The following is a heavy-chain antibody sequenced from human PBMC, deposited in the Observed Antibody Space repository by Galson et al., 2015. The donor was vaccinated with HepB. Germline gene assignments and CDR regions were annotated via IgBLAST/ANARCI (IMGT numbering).Heavy chain of an antibody. CDR2: INWNGGST. CDR1: GFTFDDYG. Sequence: SLRLSCAASGFTFDDYGMSWVRQAPGKGLEWVSGINWNGGSTGYADSVKGRFTISRDNAKNSLYLQMNSLRAEDTALYYCAGDGSYSSGWPHATYYYYGMDVWGQGTTVTVSS. CDR3: AGDGSYSSGWPHATYYYYGMDV. J-gene: IGHJ6*02. V-gene: IGHV3-20*04. D-gene: IGHD6-19*01.